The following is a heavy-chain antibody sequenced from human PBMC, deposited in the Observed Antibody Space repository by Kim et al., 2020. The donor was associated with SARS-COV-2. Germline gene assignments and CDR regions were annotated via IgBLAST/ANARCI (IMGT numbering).Heavy chain of an antibody. V-gene: IGHV4-61*02. Sequence: SETLSLTCTVSGGSISSGSYYWSWIRQPAGKGLEWIGRIYTSGSTNSNPSLKSRVTISVDTYKNQFSLKLSSVTAGDTAVYYCAREGEGVVAHFDPWGQGTLVTVSS. D-gene: IGHD2-15*01. J-gene: IGHJ5*02. CDR2: IYTSGST. CDR1: GGSISSGSYY. CDR3: AREGEGVVAHFDP.